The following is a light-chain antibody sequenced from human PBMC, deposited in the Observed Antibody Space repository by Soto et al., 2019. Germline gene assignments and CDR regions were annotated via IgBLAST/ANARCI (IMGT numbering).Light chain of an antibody. V-gene: IGLV2-14*01. CDR2: DVS. CDR3: SSYTSSSTLV. CDR1: SSDVGGYNY. Sequence: QSVLPQPASVSGSPGPSITLSCTGTSSDVGGYNYVSWYQQHPGKAPKLMIYDVSNRPSGVSNRFSGSKSGNTASLTISGLQAEDEADYYCSSYTSSSTLVFGGGTKLTVL. J-gene: IGLJ3*02.